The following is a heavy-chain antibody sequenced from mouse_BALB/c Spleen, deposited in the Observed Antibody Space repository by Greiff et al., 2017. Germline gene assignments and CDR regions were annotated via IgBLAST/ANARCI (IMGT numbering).Heavy chain of an antibody. D-gene: IGHD1-1*01. CDR3: ARWGTTVVAPYFDY. J-gene: IGHJ2*01. CDR1: GFTFSSFG. V-gene: IGHV5-17*02. Sequence: EVQGVESGGGLVQPGGSRKLSCAASGFTFSSFGMHWVRQAPEKGLEWVAYISSGSSTIYYADTVKGRFTISRDNPKNTLFLQMTSLRSEDTAMYYCARWGTTVVAPYFDYWGQGTTLTVSS. CDR2: ISSGSSTI.